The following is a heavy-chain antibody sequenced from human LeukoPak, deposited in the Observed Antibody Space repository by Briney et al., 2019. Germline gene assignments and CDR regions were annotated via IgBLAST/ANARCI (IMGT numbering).Heavy chain of an antibody. Sequence: SQTLSLTCTVAGGSISSGDYYWSWIRQPPGKRLEWIGSIYYSGSTYSNPTLKSRLTISVDTSKNQFSLKLSSVTAADTAVYYCARGGHYVWGSYRYTADYWGQGTLVTVSS. CDR2: IYYSGST. J-gene: IGHJ4*02. D-gene: IGHD3-16*02. CDR1: GGSISSGDYY. CDR3: ARGGHYVWGSYRYTADY. V-gene: IGHV4-39*07.